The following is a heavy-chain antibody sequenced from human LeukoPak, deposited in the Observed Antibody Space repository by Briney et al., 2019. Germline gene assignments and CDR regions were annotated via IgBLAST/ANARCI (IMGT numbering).Heavy chain of an antibody. CDR1: GGSISSGGYS. V-gene: IGHV4-30-2*01. J-gene: IGHJ4*02. CDR2: IYHSGST. D-gene: IGHD3-22*01. Sequence: SQTLSLTCAVSGGSISSGGYSWSWIRQPPGKGLEWIGYIYHSGSTYYNPSLKSRVTISVDRSKNQFSLKLSSVTAADTAVYYCARDGHYDSSGPIDYWGQGTLVTVSS. CDR3: ARDGHYDSSGPIDY.